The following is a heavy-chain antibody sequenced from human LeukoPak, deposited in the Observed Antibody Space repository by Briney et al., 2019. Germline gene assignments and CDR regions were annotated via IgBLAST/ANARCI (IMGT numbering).Heavy chain of an antibody. V-gene: IGHV1-46*01. Sequence: ASVKVSCKASGYTFTSYYMHWVRQAPGQGLEWVGIINPSGDPTTYAQKFQGRATMTRDTSISTAYMELFRLRSDDTAVYYCARGASLYYDTSGYPFDYWGQGTLVTVSS. CDR2: INPSGDPT. CDR3: ARGASLYYDTSGYPFDY. J-gene: IGHJ4*02. D-gene: IGHD3-22*01. CDR1: GYTFTSYY.